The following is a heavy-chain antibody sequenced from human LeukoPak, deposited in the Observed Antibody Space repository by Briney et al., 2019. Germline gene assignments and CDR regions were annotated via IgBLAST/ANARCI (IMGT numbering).Heavy chain of an antibody. V-gene: IGHV3-48*03. D-gene: IGHD2-15*01. CDR1: GFTFSRYG. J-gene: IGHJ3*02. CDR3: ARDCGGGSCYGPYDAFDI. Sequence: GGSLRLSCAASGFTFSRYGMHWVRRAPGKGLEWVSYISSSGSTIYYADSVKGRFTISRDNAKNSLYLQMNSLRAEDTAVYYCARDCGGGSCYGPYDAFDIWGQGTMVTVSS. CDR2: ISSSGSTI.